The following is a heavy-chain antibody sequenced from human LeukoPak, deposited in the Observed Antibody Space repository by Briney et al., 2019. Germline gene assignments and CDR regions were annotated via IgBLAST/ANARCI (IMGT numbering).Heavy chain of an antibody. D-gene: IGHD2-2*01. V-gene: IGHV4-31*03. Sequence: SETLSLTCTVSGGSISSGGYYWSWIRQHPGKGLEWIGYIYYSGSTYYNPSLKSRVTISVDTSKNQFSLKLSSVTAADTAVYYCARYHMGPFDYWGQGTLVTVSS. CDR1: GGSISSGGYY. J-gene: IGHJ4*02. CDR3: ARYHMGPFDY. CDR2: IYYSGST.